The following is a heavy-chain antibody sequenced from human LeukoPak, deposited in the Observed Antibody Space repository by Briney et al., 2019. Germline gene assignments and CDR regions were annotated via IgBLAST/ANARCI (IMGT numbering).Heavy chain of an antibody. J-gene: IGHJ4*02. D-gene: IGHD1-14*01. CDR3: AKEGAYPIITYNS. V-gene: IGHV3-7*01. CDR2: IKQDGSEK. CDR1: GFTFSNYW. Sequence: GGSLRLSCAASGFTFSNYWMNWLRQAPGKGLEWVANIKQDGSEKYYVDSVKGRFTISRDNAKNSLYLQMNSLRAEDAGVYYCAKEGAYPIITYNSWGQGTLVTVSS.